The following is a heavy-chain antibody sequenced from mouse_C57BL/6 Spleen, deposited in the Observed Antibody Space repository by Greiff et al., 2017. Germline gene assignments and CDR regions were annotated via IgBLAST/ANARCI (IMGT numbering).Heavy chain of an antibody. CDR3: ASPGLRRDFEY. V-gene: IGHV5-17*01. CDR2: ISSGSSTI. Sequence: EVMLVESGGGLVKPGGSLKLSCAASGFTFSDYGMHWVRQAPEKGLEWVAYISSGSSTIYYADTVKGRFTISRDNAKNTLFLQRTSLRSEDSDMYYCASPGLRRDFEYWGQGTTLTVSS. CDR1: GFTFSDYG. J-gene: IGHJ2*01. D-gene: IGHD2-2*01.